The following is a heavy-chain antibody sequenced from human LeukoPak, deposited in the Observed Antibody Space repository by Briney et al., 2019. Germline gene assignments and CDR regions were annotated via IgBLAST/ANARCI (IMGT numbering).Heavy chain of an antibody. V-gene: IGHV1-69*05. J-gene: IGHJ4*02. Sequence: ASVKVSCKASGGTFSSYAISWVRQAPGQGLEWMGRIIPIFGTANYAQKFQGRVTITTDESTSTAYMELSSLRSEDTAVYYCARAPSGYDYAHYFDYWGQGTLVTVSS. CDR3: ARAPSGYDYAHYFDY. D-gene: IGHD5-12*01. CDR1: GGTFSSYA. CDR2: IIPIFGTA.